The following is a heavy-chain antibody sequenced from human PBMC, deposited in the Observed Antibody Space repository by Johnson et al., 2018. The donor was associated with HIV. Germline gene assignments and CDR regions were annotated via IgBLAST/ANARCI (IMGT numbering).Heavy chain of an antibody. D-gene: IGHD3-22*01. CDR1: GFTFSSNA. J-gene: IGHJ3*02. CDR3: ARGWRYTYDNDDAHLLHAFDI. V-gene: IGHV3-7*01. CDR2: IKQDGSEK. Sequence: VQLVESGGGVVQPGRSLRLSCAASGFTFSSNAMSWVRQAPGKGLEWVANIKQDGSEKYYVDSVKGRFTISRDNAKNSLYLQMNSLRDEDTAVYYCARGWRYTYDNDDAHLLHAFDILGQGAMVSVSA.